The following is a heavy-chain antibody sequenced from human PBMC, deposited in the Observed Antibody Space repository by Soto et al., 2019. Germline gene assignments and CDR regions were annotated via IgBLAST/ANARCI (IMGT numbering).Heavy chain of an antibody. V-gene: IGHV1-8*01. CDR3: ARGQLVSRFLEWSPPMDV. Sequence: ASVKVSCKASGYTFTSYDINWVRQATGQGLEWMGWMNPNSGNTGYAQKFQGRVTMTRNTSLSTAYMQLSSLRSAATAVYYCARGQLVSRFLEWSPPMDVSGKGTTVPVSS. J-gene: IGHJ6*03. CDR1: GYTFTSYD. D-gene: IGHD3-3*01. CDR2: MNPNSGNT.